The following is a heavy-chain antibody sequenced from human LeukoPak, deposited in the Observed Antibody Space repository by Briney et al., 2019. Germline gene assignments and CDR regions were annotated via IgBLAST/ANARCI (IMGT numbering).Heavy chain of an antibody. CDR2: ISSSSSYI. J-gene: IGHJ3*02. CDR3: ARYCSGGSCYHDDAFDI. CDR1: GFTFSSYS. V-gene: IGHV3-21*01. Sequence: GGSLRLSCAASGFTFSSYSLNWVRQAPGKGLEWVSSISSSSSYIYYADSVKGRFTISRDNAKNSLYLQMNSLRAEDTAVYYCARYCSGGSCYHDDAFDIWGQGTLVTVSS. D-gene: IGHD2-15*01.